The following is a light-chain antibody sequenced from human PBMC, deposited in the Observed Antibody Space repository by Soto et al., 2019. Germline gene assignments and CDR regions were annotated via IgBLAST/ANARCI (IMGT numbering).Light chain of an antibody. V-gene: IGKV1-39*01. CDR2: AAS. J-gene: IGKJ1*01. CDR1: QTITTS. CDR3: QQSYITPPT. Sequence: DIQMTQSPSSLSASVGDRVTITCRAGQTITTSLNRYQQKPGKAPKLLIFAASSLRSGVPSRFSGSGSGTDFTLTISSLQPEDFATYFCQQSYITPPTFGQGTKVEIK.